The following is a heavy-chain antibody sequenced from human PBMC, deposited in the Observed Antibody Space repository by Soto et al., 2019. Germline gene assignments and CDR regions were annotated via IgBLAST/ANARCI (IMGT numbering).Heavy chain of an antibody. J-gene: IGHJ5*02. CDR3: ARGGPSSKWLDP. CDR1: GGSISSYY. CDR2: VYNSGST. V-gene: IGHV4-59*01. Sequence: SETLSLTCTVSGGSISSYYWIWIRQPPGKGLEWIGYVYNSGSTNYNPSLKSRVTISIDTSKNQFSLKLTSLTATDTAVYYCARGGPSSKWLDPWGQGTLVTVSS.